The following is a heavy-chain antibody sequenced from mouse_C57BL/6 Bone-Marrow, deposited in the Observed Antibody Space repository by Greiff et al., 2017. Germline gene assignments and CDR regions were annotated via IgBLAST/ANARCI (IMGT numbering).Heavy chain of an antibody. J-gene: IGHJ3*01. Sequence: VQLQQSGPELVKPGASVKISCKASGYKFTDYYLNWVKPSHGKSLEWIGDLNPNNGGTSFTQKFKGKATLSVDKSSSTAYMELRSLTSEDSAVYDCARGGFAYWGQGTLVTVSA. CDR2: LNPNNGGT. CDR1: GYKFTDYY. V-gene: IGHV1-26*01. CDR3: ARGGFAY.